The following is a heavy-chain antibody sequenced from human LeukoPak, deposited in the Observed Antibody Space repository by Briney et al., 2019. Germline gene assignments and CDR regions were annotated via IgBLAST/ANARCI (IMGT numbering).Heavy chain of an antibody. J-gene: IGHJ3*02. Sequence: PGGSLRLSCAASGFTFSSYGMHWVRQAPGKGLEWVAVISYDGSNKYYADSVKGRFTISRDNSKSTLYLQMNSLRAEDTAVYYCAPLEVQNDDAFDIWGQGTMVTVSS. CDR3: APLEVQNDDAFDI. V-gene: IGHV3-30*03. CDR2: ISYDGSNK. D-gene: IGHD1-1*01. CDR1: GFTFSSYG.